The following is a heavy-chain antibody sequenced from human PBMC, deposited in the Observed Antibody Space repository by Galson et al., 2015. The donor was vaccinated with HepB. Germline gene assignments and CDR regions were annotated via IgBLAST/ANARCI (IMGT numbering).Heavy chain of an antibody. V-gene: IGHV1-3*01. J-gene: IGHJ5*02. Sequence: SCKASGYIFTTYAIHWVRQAPGQGLAWMGRINAGNSYTKYSQRFQGRVTISRDTPASTVYMEMTRLTSEDTAVCYCAREGFPIGATASGGDWFDPWGPGTLVTVSS. CDR1: GYIFTTYA. D-gene: IGHD2-21*02. CDR2: INAGNSYT. CDR3: AREGFPIGATASGGDWFDP.